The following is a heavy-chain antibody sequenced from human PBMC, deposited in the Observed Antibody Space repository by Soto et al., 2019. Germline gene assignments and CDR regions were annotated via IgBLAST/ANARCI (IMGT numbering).Heavy chain of an antibody. Sequence: SETLSLTCTVSGGSVSSGSYYWSWIRQPPGKGLEWIGYIYYSGSTNYNPSLKSRVTISVDTSKNQSSLKLSSVTAADTAVYYCARDQGPYSSSWYDGWYYYYGMDVWGQGTTVTVSS. V-gene: IGHV4-61*01. CDR2: IYYSGST. CDR3: ARDQGPYSSSWYDGWYYYYGMDV. CDR1: GGSVSSGSYY. J-gene: IGHJ6*02. D-gene: IGHD6-13*01.